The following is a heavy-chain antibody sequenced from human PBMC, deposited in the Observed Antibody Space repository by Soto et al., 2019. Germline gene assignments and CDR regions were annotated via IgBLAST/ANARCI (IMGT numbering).Heavy chain of an antibody. V-gene: IGHV4-4*02. Sequence: SETLSLTCAVSGASIRGSKWWSWVRQPPGKGLEWIGDIYHSGTTNYNPSLKSRVTMSVDKSKNQFSLNLTSVTAADTAVYYCARDKANVGGYNQFDPWGPGTLVTVSS. J-gene: IGHJ5*02. CDR1: GASIRGSKW. CDR3: ARDKANVGGYNQFDP. D-gene: IGHD3-16*01. CDR2: IYHSGTT.